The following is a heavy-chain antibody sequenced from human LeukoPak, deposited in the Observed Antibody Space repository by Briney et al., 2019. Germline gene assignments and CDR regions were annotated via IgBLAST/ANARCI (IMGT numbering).Heavy chain of an antibody. CDR1: GYTFTSYD. J-gene: IGHJ6*03. V-gene: IGHV1-8*01. D-gene: IGHD3-9*01. CDR3: ARDSRIYDILTGYYKGLGYYYYMDV. Sequence: GASVKVSCKAPGYTFTSYDINWVRQATGQGLEWMGWMNPNSGNTGYAQKFQGRVTMTTDTPTSTAYMELRSLRSDDTAVYYCARDSRIYDILTGYYKGLGYYYYMDVWGKGTTVTISS. CDR2: MNPNSGNT.